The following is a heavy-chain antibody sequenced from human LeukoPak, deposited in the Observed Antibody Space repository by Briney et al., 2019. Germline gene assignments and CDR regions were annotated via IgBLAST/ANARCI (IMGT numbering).Heavy chain of an antibody. CDR1: GFTFSSYA. CDR2: ISGSGGST. Sequence: GGSLRLSCAASGFTFSSYAMSWVRQAPGKGLEWVSAISGSGGSTYYADSVKGRFTISRDNSKNTLYLQMNSLRAEDTAVYYCAKGKAWRELRDRGSDADYWGQGTLVTVSS. CDR3: AKGKAWRELRDRGSDADY. V-gene: IGHV3-23*01. J-gene: IGHJ4*02. D-gene: IGHD1-26*01.